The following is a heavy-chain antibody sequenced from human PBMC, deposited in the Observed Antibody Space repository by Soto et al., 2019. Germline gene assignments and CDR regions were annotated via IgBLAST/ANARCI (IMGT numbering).Heavy chain of an antibody. CDR1: GGTFTNYA. J-gene: IGHJ2*01. Sequence: QVQLVQSGAEVKKPGSSVKVSCKASGGTFTNYAISWVRQAPGQGLEWMGGIAPFFGTANYAKRFKGKVTITADESMTTAYMELSRRGSADTAVYYCAPTLGLAVAGPGRFDLWGGGTLVTVSS. CDR2: IAPFFGTA. CDR3: APTLGLAVAGPGRFDL. V-gene: IGHV1-69*12. D-gene: IGHD6-19*01.